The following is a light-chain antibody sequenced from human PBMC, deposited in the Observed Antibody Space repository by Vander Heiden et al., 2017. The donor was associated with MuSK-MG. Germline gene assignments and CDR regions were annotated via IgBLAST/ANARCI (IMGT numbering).Light chain of an antibody. V-gene: IGKV1-27*01. J-gene: IGKJ3*01. Sequence: IQMTQSPSSLSASVGDRVTITCRASQGISNYLAWYQQKPGKVPKLLIYAASTLQSGVPSRFSGSGSGTDFTLTISSLQPEDVATYYCQKYNSAPTFGHGTKVDIK. CDR3: QKYNSAPT. CDR1: QGISNY. CDR2: AAS.